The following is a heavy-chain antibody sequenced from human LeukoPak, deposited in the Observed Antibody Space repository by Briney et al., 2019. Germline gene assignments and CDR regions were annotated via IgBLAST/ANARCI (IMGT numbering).Heavy chain of an antibody. Sequence: GGSLRLSCAASGXTFSNYAMSWVRQAPGKGLEWVSVISGSDSTTYYADSVKGRFTISRDNSKNTLYLQMNSLRAEDTAVYFCARPATTDSYNYFQHWGQGTMVTVSS. CDR1: GXTFSNYA. CDR2: ISGSDSTT. CDR3: ARPATTDSYNYFQH. J-gene: IGHJ1*01. V-gene: IGHV3-23*01. D-gene: IGHD1-1*01.